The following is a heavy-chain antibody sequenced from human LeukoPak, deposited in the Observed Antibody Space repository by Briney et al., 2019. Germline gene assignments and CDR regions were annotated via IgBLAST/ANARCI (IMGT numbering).Heavy chain of an antibody. CDR3: ATPYYYGSGSYYSRDYFDY. V-gene: IGHV1-24*01. Sequence: ASVTVSCKVSGYTLTELSMHWVRQAPGKGLEWMGGFDPEDGETIYAQKFQGRVTMTEDTSTDTAYMELSSLRSEDTAVYYCATPYYYGSGSYYSRDYFDYWGQGTLVTVSS. D-gene: IGHD3-10*01. CDR2: FDPEDGET. J-gene: IGHJ4*02. CDR1: GYTLTELS.